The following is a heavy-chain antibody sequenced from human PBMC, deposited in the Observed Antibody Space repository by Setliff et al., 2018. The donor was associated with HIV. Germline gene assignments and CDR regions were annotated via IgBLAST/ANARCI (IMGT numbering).Heavy chain of an antibody. CDR2: INTNTGNP. J-gene: IGHJ4*02. CDR1: GYTFTSYG. D-gene: IGHD3-16*01. Sequence: ASVKVSCKASGYTFTSYGISWVRQAPGQGLEWMGWINTNTGNPTYAQGFTGRFVFSLDTSVSTTYLQISSLKAEDTAVYYCERDSPLAFDYWGQGTLVTVSS. V-gene: IGHV7-4-1*02. CDR3: ERDSPLAFDY.